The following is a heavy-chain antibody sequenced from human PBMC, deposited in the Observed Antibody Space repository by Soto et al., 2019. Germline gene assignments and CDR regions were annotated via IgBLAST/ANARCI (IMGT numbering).Heavy chain of an antibody. CDR3: ARDGSTGTANFHYAMDV. D-gene: IGHD2-21*02. J-gene: IGHJ6*02. CDR2: ININSDTK. CDR1: GFTLSSYH. Sequence: GGSLRLSCAASGFTLSSYHMDWVRQAPGKGLEWVSYININSDTKHYADSVKGRFTISRDNAKNSLYLQMDSLRAEDTAVYYCARDGSTGTANFHYAMDVWGQGTTVTVSS. V-gene: IGHV3-48*01.